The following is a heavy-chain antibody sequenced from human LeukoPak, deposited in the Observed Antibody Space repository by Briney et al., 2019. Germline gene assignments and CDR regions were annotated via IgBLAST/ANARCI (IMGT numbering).Heavy chain of an antibody. J-gene: IGHJ4*02. CDR1: GGSISTYY. CDR2: IYYSGST. V-gene: IGHV4-59*08. Sequence: KPSETLSLTCTVSGGSISTYYWSWIRQPPGKGLEWIGYIYYSGSTYYNPSLKSRVTISVDTSKNQFSLKLSSVTAADTAVYYCARLDCSSTSCQFDYWGQGTLVTVSS. CDR3: ARLDCSSTSCQFDY. D-gene: IGHD2-2*01.